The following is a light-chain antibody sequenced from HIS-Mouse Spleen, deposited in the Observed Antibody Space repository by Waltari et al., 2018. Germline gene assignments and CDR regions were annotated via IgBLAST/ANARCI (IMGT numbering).Light chain of an antibody. J-gene: IGKJ1*01. V-gene: IGKV1-9*01. CDR3: QQLNSYPPT. Sequence: DIQLTQSPSFLSASVGDRVTITCRARQGISSYLAWYQQKPGKAPKLLIYAASTLQSGVPARFSGSGSGTEFTLTIRSLQPEDFATYYCQQLNSYPPTFGQGTKVEIK. CDR1: QGISSY. CDR2: AAS.